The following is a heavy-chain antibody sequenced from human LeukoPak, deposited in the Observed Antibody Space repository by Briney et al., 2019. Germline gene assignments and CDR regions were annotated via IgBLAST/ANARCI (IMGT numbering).Heavy chain of an antibody. Sequence: GGSLRLSCAASGFTFDDYAMHWVRQAPGKGLEWVSGISWNSGSIGYADSAKGRFTISRDNAKNSLYLQMNSLRAEDTALYYCAKDDDYCSSTSCYGAGLDPWGQGTLVTVSS. J-gene: IGHJ5*02. CDR2: ISWNSGSI. CDR3: AKDDDYCSSTSCYGAGLDP. V-gene: IGHV3-9*01. D-gene: IGHD2-2*01. CDR1: GFTFDDYA.